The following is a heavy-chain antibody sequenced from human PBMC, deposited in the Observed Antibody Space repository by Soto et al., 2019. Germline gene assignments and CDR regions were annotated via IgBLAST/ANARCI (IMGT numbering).Heavy chain of an antibody. J-gene: IGHJ4*02. Sequence: QVQLQESGPGLVKPSQTLSLTCTVSGGSISSGGYYWSWIRQHPGKGLEWIGYIYYSGSTYYNPSLKSRVTLSVDPSKNQFSLKLSSVTAADTAVYYCASAAVRYDFWSGYFDYWGQGTLVTVSS. CDR3: ASAAVRYDFWSGYFDY. V-gene: IGHV4-31*03. D-gene: IGHD3-3*01. CDR2: IYYSGST. CDR1: GGSISSGGYY.